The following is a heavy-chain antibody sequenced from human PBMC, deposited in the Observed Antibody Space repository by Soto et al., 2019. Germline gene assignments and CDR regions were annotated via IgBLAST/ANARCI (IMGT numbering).Heavy chain of an antibody. CDR3: TRDYMISFGGRVWGYYYYYGMDV. D-gene: IGHD3-16*01. V-gene: IGHV3-49*04. J-gene: IGHJ6*02. CDR1: GFTFGDYA. Sequence: PGGSLRLSCTASGFTFGDYAMSWVRQAPGKGLEWVGFIRSKAYGGTTEYAASVKGRFTISRDDSKSIAYLQMNSLKTEDTAVYYCTRDYMISFGGRVWGYYYYYGMDVWGQGTTVTVSS. CDR2: IRSKAYGGTT.